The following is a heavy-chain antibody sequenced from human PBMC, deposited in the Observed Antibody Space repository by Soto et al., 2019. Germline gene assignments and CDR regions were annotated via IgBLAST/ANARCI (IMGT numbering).Heavy chain of an antibody. Sequence: QVQLQESGPGLVKPSQTLSLTCTVSGGSISSGGYYWSWIRQHPGKDLEWIGYIYYSGSTYYNPSLKSRVTISVDTSKNQFSLKLSSVTAADTAVYYCATSISYYYDSRGAFDIWGQGTMVTVSS. CDR3: ATSISYYYDSRGAFDI. V-gene: IGHV4-31*03. J-gene: IGHJ3*02. CDR2: IYYSGST. D-gene: IGHD3-22*01. CDR1: GGSISSGGYY.